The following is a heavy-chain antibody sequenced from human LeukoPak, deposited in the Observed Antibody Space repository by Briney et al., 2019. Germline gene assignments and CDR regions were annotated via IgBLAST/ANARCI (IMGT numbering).Heavy chain of an antibody. D-gene: IGHD5-12*01. CDR1: GYNFSSYS. CDR2: ISGSGGST. V-gene: IGHV3-23*01. Sequence: GGSLRLSCAASGYNFSSYSMNWVRQAPGKGLEWVSAISGSGGSTYYADSVKGRFTISRDNSKNTLYLQMNSLRAEDTAVYYCAKVVVAAKRGNYFDYWGQETLVTVSS. CDR3: AKVVVAAKRGNYFDY. J-gene: IGHJ4*02.